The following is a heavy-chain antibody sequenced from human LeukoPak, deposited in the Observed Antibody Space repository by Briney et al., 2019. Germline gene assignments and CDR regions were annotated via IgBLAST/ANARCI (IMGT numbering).Heavy chain of an antibody. V-gene: IGHV3-43*02. J-gene: IGHJ2*01. CDR3: AKDIGRGVLWDWYFDL. CDR2: ISGDGGST. D-gene: IGHD3-10*01. Sequence: GGSLRLSCAASGFTFDDYSMHWVRQAPGKGLEWVSLISGDGGSTYYADSVKGRFTISRDNSKNSLYLQMNSLRTEDTALYYCAKDIGRGVLWDWYFDLWGRGTLVTVSS. CDR1: GFTFDDYS.